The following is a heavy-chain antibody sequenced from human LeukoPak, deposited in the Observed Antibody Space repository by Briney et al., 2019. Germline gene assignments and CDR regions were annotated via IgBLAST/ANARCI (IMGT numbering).Heavy chain of an antibody. J-gene: IGHJ4*02. Sequence: SETLSLTCTVSGGSISTSTTYYWGWIRQPPGKGLEWIGSIYYSGSTYYSPSLKSRVTISVDTSKNQFSLRLSSVTAADTAVYYCARTHPSGSYSSVGGFDYWGQGTLVTVSS. CDR1: GGSISTSTTYY. CDR2: IYYSGST. D-gene: IGHD1-26*01. V-gene: IGHV4-39*01. CDR3: ARTHPSGSYSSVGGFDY.